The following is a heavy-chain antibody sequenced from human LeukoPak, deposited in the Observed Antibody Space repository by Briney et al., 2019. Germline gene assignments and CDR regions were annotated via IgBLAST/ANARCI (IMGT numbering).Heavy chain of an antibody. V-gene: IGHV3-7*03. CDR3: ARFLTLYSGSYGY. CDR1: GFSFSSYW. D-gene: IGHD1-26*01. Sequence: PGGSLRLSCAASGFSFSSYWMSWVRQAPGKGLEWVANIKQDGSEKYYVDSVKGRFTISRDNAKNSLYLQVNSLRAEDTAVYYCARFLTLYSGSYGYWGQGTLVTVSS. J-gene: IGHJ4*02. CDR2: IKQDGSEK.